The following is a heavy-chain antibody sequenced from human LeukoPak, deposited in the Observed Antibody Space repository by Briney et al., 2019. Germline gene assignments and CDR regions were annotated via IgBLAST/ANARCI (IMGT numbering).Heavy chain of an antibody. V-gene: IGHV1-46*03. CDR3: AREGHGPQNYYYYYYMDV. D-gene: IGHD2-8*01. J-gene: IGHJ6*03. Sequence: ASVKVSCKASGGTFSSYAISWVRQAPGQGLEWMGITNPSGGSTSYAQKFQGRVTMTRDTSTSTVYMELSSLRSEDTAVYYCAREGHGPQNYYYYYYMDVWGKGTTVTVSS. CDR2: TNPSGGST. CDR1: GGTFSSYA.